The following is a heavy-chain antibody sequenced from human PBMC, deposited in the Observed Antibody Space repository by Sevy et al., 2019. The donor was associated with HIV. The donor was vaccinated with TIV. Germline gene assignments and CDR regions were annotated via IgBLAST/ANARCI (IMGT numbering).Heavy chain of an antibody. V-gene: IGHV3-33*01. CDR1: GFTFSSYG. CDR2: IWYDGSNK. D-gene: IGHD2-15*01. CDR3: ASTSFDCSGGSCYTPPKGRDV. J-gene: IGHJ6*02. Sequence: GGSLRLSCAASGFTFSSYGMHWVRQAPGKGLEWVAVIWYDGSNKYYADSVKGRFTISRDNSKNTLYLQMNSLRAEDTAVYYSASTSFDCSGGSCYTPPKGRDVWGQGTTVTVSS.